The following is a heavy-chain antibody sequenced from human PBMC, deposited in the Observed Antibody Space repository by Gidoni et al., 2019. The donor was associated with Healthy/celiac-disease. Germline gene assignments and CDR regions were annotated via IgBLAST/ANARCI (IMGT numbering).Heavy chain of an antibody. CDR2: MNPNSGNT. Sequence: QVQLVQSGAEVKKPGASVKVSCKASGYTFTSYDINWVRQATGQGLEWMGWMNPNSGNTGYAQKFQGRVTMTRNTSISTAYMELSSLRSEDTAVYYCARGLGKLRFLEWPIGRDYYYGMDVWGQGTTVTVSS. V-gene: IGHV1-8*01. D-gene: IGHD3-3*01. J-gene: IGHJ6*02. CDR3: ARGLGKLRFLEWPIGRDYYYGMDV. CDR1: GYTFTSYD.